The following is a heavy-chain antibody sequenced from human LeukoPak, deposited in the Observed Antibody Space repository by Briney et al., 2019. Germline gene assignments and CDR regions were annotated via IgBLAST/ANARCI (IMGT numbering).Heavy chain of an antibody. CDR1: GCTFSSYS. CDR2: ISSSSSYI. V-gene: IGHV3-21*01. CDR3: ASGTAGLRYFDY. D-gene: IGHD5-12*01. Sequence: GGSLRLSCAASGCTFSSYSMNWVRQAPGQGLERVSSISSSSSYIYYSDSVKGRFTISRDNAKNTLYLQMNSLRAEDTAVYYCASGTAGLRYFDYWGQGTLVTVSS. J-gene: IGHJ4*02.